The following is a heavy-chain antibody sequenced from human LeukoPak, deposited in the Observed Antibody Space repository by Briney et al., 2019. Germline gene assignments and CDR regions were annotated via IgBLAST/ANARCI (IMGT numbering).Heavy chain of an antibody. CDR3: ARIHYDFWTQYYYYYMDV. Sequence: SETLSLTCTVSGGSISSSSYYWGWIRQPPGKGLEWIGSIYYSGSTYYNPSLKSRVTICVDTSKNQFSLKLSSVTAADTAVYYCARIHYDFWTQYYYYYMDVWGKGTTVTVSS. D-gene: IGHD3-3*01. V-gene: IGHV4-39*01. CDR2: IYYSGST. J-gene: IGHJ6*03. CDR1: GGSISSSSYY.